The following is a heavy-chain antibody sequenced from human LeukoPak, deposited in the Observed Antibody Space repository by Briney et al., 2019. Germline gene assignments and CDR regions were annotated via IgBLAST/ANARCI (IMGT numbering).Heavy chain of an antibody. V-gene: IGHV4-59*01. CDR1: GVPITTFC. CDR2: VSYSGST. J-gene: IGHJ6*02. D-gene: IGHD5-24*01. CDR3: ARDRTRDGYNYGGSSYYYGLDV. Sequence: SETLSLTCTVSGVPITTFCWSWIRQPPGKGLEWIGSVSYSGSTNYNPSLKSRVTLSIDTSNNQFSLRLSSVTTADTGLYFCARDRTRDGYNYGGSSYYYGLDVWGRGTTVSVSS.